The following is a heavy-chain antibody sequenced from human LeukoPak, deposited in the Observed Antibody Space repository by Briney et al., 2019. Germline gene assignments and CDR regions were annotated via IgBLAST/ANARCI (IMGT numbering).Heavy chain of an antibody. Sequence: SGPTLVKPPQTLTLTCTFSGFSLSTSGVGVGWIRQPPVKALEWLALIYWNDDKRYSPSLKSRHTITKDTSKNQVVLTMTNMDPVDTATYYCAHSLFFSTYYDFWSGYYTSWFDPWGQGTLVTVSS. D-gene: IGHD3-3*01. CDR2: IYWNDDK. J-gene: IGHJ5*02. CDR1: GFSLSTSGVG. CDR3: AHSLFFSTYYDFWSGYYTSWFDP. V-gene: IGHV2-5*01.